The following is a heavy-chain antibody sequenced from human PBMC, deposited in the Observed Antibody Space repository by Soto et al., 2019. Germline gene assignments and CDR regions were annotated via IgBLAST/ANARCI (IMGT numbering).Heavy chain of an antibody. D-gene: IGHD3-10*01. CDR3: ANYGSGSYSFDY. V-gene: IGHV3-23*01. J-gene: IGHJ4*02. Sequence: GALRLSCAASGFTFSSYAMSWVRQAPGKGLEWVSAISGSGGSTYYADSVKGRFTISRDNSKNTLYLQMNSLRAEDTAVYYCANYGSGSYSFDYWGQGTLVTVSS. CDR2: ISGSGGST. CDR1: GFTFSSYA.